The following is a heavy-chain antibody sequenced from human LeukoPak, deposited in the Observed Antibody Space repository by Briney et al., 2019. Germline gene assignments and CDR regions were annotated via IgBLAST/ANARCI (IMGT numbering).Heavy chain of an antibody. CDR3: ARGPVVTNPEFDY. CDR1: GFTFRSYA. V-gene: IGHV3-30*01. D-gene: IGHD5-12*01. Sequence: PGGSLRLSCAASGFTFRSYALHWVRQAPGKGLEWVAVISYDGSKKYYGDSVRGRFTISRDNSKNTLYLQMNSLRDEDTAVFYCARGPVVTNPEFDYWGQGILVTVSS. CDR2: ISYDGSKK. J-gene: IGHJ4*02.